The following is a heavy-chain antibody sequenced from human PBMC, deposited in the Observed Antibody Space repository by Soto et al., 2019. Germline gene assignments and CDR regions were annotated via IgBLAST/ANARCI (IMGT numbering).Heavy chain of an antibody. CDR3: ASRLAAAELV. CDR1: GYTFTNYG. D-gene: IGHD6-13*01. CDR2: INPYIGNT. J-gene: IGHJ4*02. V-gene: IGHV1-18*01. Sequence: QVQLVQSGAEVKKPGASVKVSCKASGYTFTNYGISWVRQAPGQGLEWMGWINPYIGNTNYAQKLQGRVTMTTDTSTSTAYMELRSLRSDDTAVYSCASRLAAAELVWGQGTLVTVSS.